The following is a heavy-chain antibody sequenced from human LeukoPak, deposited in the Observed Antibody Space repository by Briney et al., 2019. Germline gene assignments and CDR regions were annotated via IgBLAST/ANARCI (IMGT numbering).Heavy chain of an antibody. CDR3: ARERRSLSKGPFDY. D-gene: IGHD1-1*01. J-gene: IGHJ4*02. Sequence: SQTLSLTCTVSGGSISSGGYYWSWIRQPPGKGLEWIGYIYYSGSTNYNPSLKSRVTISVDTSKNQFSLKLSSVTAADTAVYYCARERRSLSKGPFDYWGQGTLVTVSS. V-gene: IGHV4-61*08. CDR2: IYYSGST. CDR1: GGSISSGGYY.